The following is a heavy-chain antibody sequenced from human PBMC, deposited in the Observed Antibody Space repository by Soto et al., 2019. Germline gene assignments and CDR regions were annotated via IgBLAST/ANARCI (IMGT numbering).Heavy chain of an antibody. CDR2: ISSGSTI. Sequence: PGGSLRLSCAASGFTFSSYEMNWVRQAPGKGLEWVSYISSGSTIYYADSVKGRFTISRDNAKNSLYLQMNSLRAEDTAVYYCARDQKQWLVRGAFDIWGQGTMVTVSS. CDR1: GFTFSSYE. V-gene: IGHV3-48*03. CDR3: ARDQKQWLVRGAFDI. D-gene: IGHD6-19*01. J-gene: IGHJ3*02.